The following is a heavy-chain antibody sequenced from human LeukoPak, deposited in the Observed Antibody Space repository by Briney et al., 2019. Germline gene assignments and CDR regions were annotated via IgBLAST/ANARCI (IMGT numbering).Heavy chain of an antibody. V-gene: IGHV3-21*01. J-gene: IGHJ4*02. CDR2: ISSSSSYI. CDR3: ARDPTTQYYYDTMGNY. D-gene: IGHD3-22*01. CDR1: GFTVSSNY. Sequence: GGSLRLSCAASGFTVSSNYMSWVRQAPGKGLEWVSSISSSSSYIYYADSVKGRFTISRDNAKNSLYLQMNSLRAEDTAVYYCARDPTTQYYYDTMGNYWGQGTLVTVSS.